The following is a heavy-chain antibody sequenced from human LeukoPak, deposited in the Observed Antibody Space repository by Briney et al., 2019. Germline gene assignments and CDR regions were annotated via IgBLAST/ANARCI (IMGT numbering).Heavy chain of an antibody. D-gene: IGHD6-19*01. CDR1: EFTFSSYN. Sequence: GGSLRLSCAASEFTFSSYNMNWVRQAPGKGLEWVSYISSSSSTIYYADSVKGRFTISRDNAKNSLYLQMNSLRAEDTAVYYCARVRLWQWLAVPTGYWGQGTLVTVSS. V-gene: IGHV3-48*04. CDR3: ARVRLWQWLAVPTGY. J-gene: IGHJ4*02. CDR2: ISSSSSTI.